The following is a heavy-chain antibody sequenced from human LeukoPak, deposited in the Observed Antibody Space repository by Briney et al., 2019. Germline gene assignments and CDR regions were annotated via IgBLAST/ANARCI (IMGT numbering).Heavy chain of an antibody. V-gene: IGHV3-30*04. Sequence: GRSLRLSCAASGFTFSSYAMHWVRQAPGKGLEWVALISYDGSNKYYRDSVKGRFTVSRDNSKNTLYLQMNSLRAEDTAVYYCAKDRIAVAGTEGYFDYWGQGTLVTVSS. CDR2: ISYDGSNK. J-gene: IGHJ4*02. CDR3: AKDRIAVAGTEGYFDY. D-gene: IGHD6-19*01. CDR1: GFTFSSYA.